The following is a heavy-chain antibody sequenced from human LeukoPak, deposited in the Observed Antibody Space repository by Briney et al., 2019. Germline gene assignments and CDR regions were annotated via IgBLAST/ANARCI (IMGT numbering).Heavy chain of an antibody. V-gene: IGHV1-18*01. Sequence: ASVKVSCTASGYTFTIFGISWVRQAPGQGLEWMGWISTYNGNTNYAQKLQGRVTMTTDTSTSRVYMDLRSLRSDDTAVYYCARDRAGSAWYTTFDYWGQGTLVTVSS. CDR1: GYTFTIFG. CDR2: ISTYNGNT. D-gene: IGHD6-19*01. J-gene: IGHJ4*02. CDR3: ARDRAGSAWYTTFDY.